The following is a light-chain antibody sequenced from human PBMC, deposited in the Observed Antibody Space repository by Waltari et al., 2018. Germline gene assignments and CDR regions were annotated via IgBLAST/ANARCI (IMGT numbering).Light chain of an antibody. CDR1: RSLRFDF. V-gene: IGKV3-20*01. CDR3: EQYDGTPRS. J-gene: IGKJ1*01. CDR2: VAS. Sequence: EIVLTQSPGTLSLSPGERATLSCSPSRSLRFDFLAWYQQKPGQPPRPLISVASSRAXXXXNXXXGSGSXXXXTLTIXRXEPEXXXXXXXEQYDGTPRSFGQGTKVEI.